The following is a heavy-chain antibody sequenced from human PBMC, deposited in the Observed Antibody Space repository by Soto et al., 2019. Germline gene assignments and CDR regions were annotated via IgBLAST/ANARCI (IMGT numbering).Heavy chain of an antibody. CDR1: AGSILNGGHY. J-gene: IGHJ4*02. Sequence: PSQTLPLTCTVAAGSILNGGHYWTWIRHHPGKSLEWIGKIFFSGYTHYNPALKSRLTFSVDTTKNQFSLKLPSVTAADTAIYSGARDTCGGMLDCWGPGPMGAASS. D-gene: IGHD2-15*01. V-gene: IGHV4-31*03. CDR2: IFFSGYT. CDR3: ARDTCGGMLDC.